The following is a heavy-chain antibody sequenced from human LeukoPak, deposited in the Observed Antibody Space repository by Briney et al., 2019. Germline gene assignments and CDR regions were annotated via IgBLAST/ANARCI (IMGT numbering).Heavy chain of an antibody. J-gene: IGHJ4*02. CDR1: GGSFSGYY. Sequence: SETLSLTCAVYGGSFSGYYWSWIRQPPGKGLEWIGEINHSGSTNYNPSLKSRVTISVDTSKNQFSLKLSSVTAADTAVYYCARAPRRPAPFDYWGQGTLVTVX. CDR2: INHSGST. CDR3: ARAPRRPAPFDY. V-gene: IGHV4-34*01.